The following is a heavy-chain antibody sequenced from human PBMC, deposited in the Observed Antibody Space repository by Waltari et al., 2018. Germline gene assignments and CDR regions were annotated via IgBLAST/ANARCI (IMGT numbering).Heavy chain of an antibody. Sequence: QVHLVESGGGVVQPGGSLRLSCAASGFTFSVFGLPWVRQAPGKGLDWVAFIRYDASDIYYRDSVKGRFTISRDNSKNTLFLQMSSLRPEDTAVYYCAKVGVGLTTWYPFDVWGQGTMVTVSS. J-gene: IGHJ3*01. D-gene: IGHD1-1*01. CDR2: IRYDASDI. CDR3: AKVGVGLTTWYPFDV. V-gene: IGHV3-30*02. CDR1: GFTFSVFG.